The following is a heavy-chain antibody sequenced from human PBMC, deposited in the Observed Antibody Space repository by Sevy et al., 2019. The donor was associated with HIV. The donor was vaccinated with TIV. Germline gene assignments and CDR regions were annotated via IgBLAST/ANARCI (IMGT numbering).Heavy chain of an antibody. CDR3: ARDRGVGTSSYXMDV. V-gene: IGHV3-21*01. CDR2: ISSGSSYI. Sequence: GGSLRLSCAASGFTFSSYSLSSYSMNWVRQAPGKGLEWVSSISSGSSYIFYADSVKGRFTISRDNAKNSLYLQMNSLRAEDTAVYYCARDRGVGTSSYXMDVWGQGTTVTVSS. J-gene: IGHJ6*02. CDR1: GFTFSSYSLSSYS. D-gene: IGHD1-26*01.